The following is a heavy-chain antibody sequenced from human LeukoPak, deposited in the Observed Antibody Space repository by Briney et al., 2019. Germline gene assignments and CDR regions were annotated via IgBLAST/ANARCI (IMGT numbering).Heavy chain of an antibody. J-gene: IGHJ3*02. Sequence: SETLSLTCTVSGGSISSYYWSWIRQLPGKGLEWIGYIYYSGNTNYNPSLKSRVTISVDTSKNQFSLKLSSVTAADTAVYYCARVREYNYVYDAFDIWGQGTMVTVSS. CDR3: ARVREYNYVYDAFDI. CDR1: GGSISSYY. V-gene: IGHV4-59*01. CDR2: IYYSGNT. D-gene: IGHD5-18*01.